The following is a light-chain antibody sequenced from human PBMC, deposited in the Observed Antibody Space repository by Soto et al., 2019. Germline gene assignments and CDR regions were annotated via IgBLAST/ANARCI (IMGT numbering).Light chain of an antibody. CDR2: DAS. Sequence: DIQMTQSPSNLSASVGDRVTITCRASQSISSWLAWYQQKPGKAPNLLIYDASSLKSGVPSRFSGSGSGTEYTLTISSLQPDDFTTYYCQQYNSYPWTFGQGTKVDIK. CDR1: QSISSW. J-gene: IGKJ1*01. V-gene: IGKV1-5*01. CDR3: QQYNSYPWT.